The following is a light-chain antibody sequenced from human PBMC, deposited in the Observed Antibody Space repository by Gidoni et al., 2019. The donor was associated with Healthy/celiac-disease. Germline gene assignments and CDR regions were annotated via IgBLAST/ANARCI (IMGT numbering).Light chain of an antibody. Sequence: DSVLTQSPYPLVVSLGERATINCKSSQSDLYSSNNKNYLAWYQQKPGQPPKLLIYWASTRESGVPDRFSGSGSGTDFTLTISSLQAEDVAVYYCQQYYSTPITFGQGTRLEIK. CDR1: QSDLYSSNNKNY. V-gene: IGKV4-1*01. CDR2: WAS. J-gene: IGKJ5*01. CDR3: QQYYSTPIT.